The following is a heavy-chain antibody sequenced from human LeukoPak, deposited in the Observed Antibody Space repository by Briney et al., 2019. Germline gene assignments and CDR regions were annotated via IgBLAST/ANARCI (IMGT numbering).Heavy chain of an antibody. CDR3: ARARNDYDSNGFSLLDY. V-gene: IGHV3-30*07. J-gene: IGHJ4*02. CDR1: GFTFNTHA. CDR2: ISYDGRHK. D-gene: IGHD3-22*01. Sequence: GGSLRLSCAASGFTFNTHAMHWVRQAPGKGLEWVAVISYDGRHKYYADSVKGRFTISRDNSKNTLYLQMNSLRAEDTALYYCARARNDYDSNGFSLLDYWGQGTLVTVSS.